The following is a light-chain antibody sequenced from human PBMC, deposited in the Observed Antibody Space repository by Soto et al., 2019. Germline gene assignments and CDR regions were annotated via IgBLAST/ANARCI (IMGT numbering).Light chain of an antibody. CDR2: EVS. CDR1: SSDVGGYNY. J-gene: IGLJ1*01. V-gene: IGLV2-14*01. Sequence: QSALTQPASVSGSPGQSITISCTGTSSDVGGYNYVSWYQQHPGKAPKLMIYEVSNRPSGVSNRFSGSKSGNTASLTISGLQAEDEADYYCCSYTSSSPYVFGTGNKVTVL. CDR3: CSYTSSSPYV.